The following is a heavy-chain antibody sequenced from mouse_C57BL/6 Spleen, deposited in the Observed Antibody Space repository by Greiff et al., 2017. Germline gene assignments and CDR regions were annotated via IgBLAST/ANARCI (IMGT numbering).Heavy chain of an antibody. D-gene: IGHD1-1*01. CDR1: GYTFTSYW. V-gene: IGHV1-69*01. J-gene: IGHJ2*01. CDR2: IDPSDSYT. CDR3: ARDYYGSSSSFDY. Sequence: QVQLQQPGAELVMPGASVKLSCKASGYTFTSYWMHWVKQRPGQGLEWIGEIDPSDSYTNYNQKFKGKSTLTVDKSSSTAYMQLSSLTSEDSAVYYCARDYYGSSSSFDYWGQGTTITVSS.